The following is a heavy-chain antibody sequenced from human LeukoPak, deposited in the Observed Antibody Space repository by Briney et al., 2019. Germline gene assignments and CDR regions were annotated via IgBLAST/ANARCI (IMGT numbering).Heavy chain of an antibody. J-gene: IGHJ3*02. V-gene: IGHV4-59*01. CDR2: IFYSGST. Sequence: SETLSLTCTVSGGSISGYYWSWIRQPPGKGLEWIGYIFYSGSTYYNPSLKSRVTISVDTSKNQFSLKLTSVTAADTAVYYCAKTTMTGLDAFDIWGQGTMVTVSS. CDR1: GGSISGYY. D-gene: IGHD3-9*01. CDR3: AKTTMTGLDAFDI.